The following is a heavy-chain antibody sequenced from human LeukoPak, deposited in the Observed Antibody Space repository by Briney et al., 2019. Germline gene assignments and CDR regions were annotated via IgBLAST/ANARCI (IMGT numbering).Heavy chain of an antibody. CDR3: VRDNYADSYNWFDP. J-gene: IGHJ5*02. Sequence: SETLSLTCSVSGGSISSSGYYWGWIRQPPGKGLEWIGKIYCSGSTYYSPSLKSRVTISVDTSKNNFSLKLSSVTAADTAVYYCVRDNYADSYNWFDPWGPGTLVTVSS. CDR2: IYCSGST. CDR1: GGSISSSGYY. D-gene: IGHD4-17*01. V-gene: IGHV4-39*07.